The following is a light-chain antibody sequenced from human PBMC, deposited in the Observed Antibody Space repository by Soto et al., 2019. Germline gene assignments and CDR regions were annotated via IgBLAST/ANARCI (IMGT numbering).Light chain of an antibody. CDR2: DAS. Sequence: EIVLTQSPATLSLSPGERATLSCRASQSVSRYLACYQQKPGQAPRLLIYDASNRATGIPARFSGGGSGTDFTLTISSLEPEDSAVYYCQQRNTWPPYTFGQGTKLEIK. J-gene: IGKJ2*01. CDR3: QQRNTWPPYT. V-gene: IGKV3-11*01. CDR1: QSVSRY.